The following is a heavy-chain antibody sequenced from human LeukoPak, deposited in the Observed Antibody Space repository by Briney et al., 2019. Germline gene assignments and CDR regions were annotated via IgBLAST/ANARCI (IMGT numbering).Heavy chain of an antibody. D-gene: IGHD2-21*01. J-gene: IGHJ6*02. Sequence: GGSLRLSCAASGFTFSSDAMSGVRQAPGKGVEWVSAISGSGGSTYYADSVQGRFTISRDNSKNTLYLQMNSLRAEDTAVYYFAKGTLVAPTRVIGPYGMDLWGQGTMVTVSS. CDR3: AKGTLVAPTRVIGPYGMDL. V-gene: IGHV3-23*01. CDR2: ISGSGGST. CDR1: GFTFSSDA.